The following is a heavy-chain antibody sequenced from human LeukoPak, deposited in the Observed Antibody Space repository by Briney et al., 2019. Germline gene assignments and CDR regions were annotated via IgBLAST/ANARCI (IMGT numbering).Heavy chain of an antibody. CDR1: GGSISSYY. CDR3: ARISSSNWYNERGAFDV. D-gene: IGHD6-13*01. CDR2: DYYTGSI. J-gene: IGHJ3*01. V-gene: IGHV4-59*01. Sequence: SQTLSLTCTVYGGSISSYYWSWVRQPPGKGLEWIGFDYYTGSINYSPSVKSRVTISVDASKNQFSLKLRSVTAADTAVYYCARISSSNWYNERGAFDVWGQGTMVTVSS.